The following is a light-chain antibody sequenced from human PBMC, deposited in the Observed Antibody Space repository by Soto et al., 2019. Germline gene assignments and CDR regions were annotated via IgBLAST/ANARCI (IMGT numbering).Light chain of an antibody. CDR3: QSYDSSEV. CDR2: GNS. J-gene: IGLJ1*01. CDR1: SSNIGAGYD. Sequence: QSVLTQPPSVSGAPGQRVTISCTGSSSNIGAGYDVHWYQQLPGTAPKLLIYGNSNRPSGVPDRFSGSKSGTSASLAITGLQAEDEADYYCQSYDSSEVFGPGTKLTVL. V-gene: IGLV1-40*01.